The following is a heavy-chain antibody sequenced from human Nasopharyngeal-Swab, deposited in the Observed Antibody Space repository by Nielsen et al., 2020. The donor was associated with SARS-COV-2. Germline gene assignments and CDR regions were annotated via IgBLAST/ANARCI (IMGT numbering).Heavy chain of an antibody. V-gene: IGHV1-18*01. D-gene: IGHD4-17*01. Sequence: ASVKVSCKASGYTFTSYGISWVRQAPGQGLEWMGWISAYNGNTNYAQKLQGRVTMTTDTSMSTAYMELRSLRSDDTAVYYCARLDEIDYGRSYYYYGMDVWGQGTTVTVSS. J-gene: IGHJ6*02. CDR1: GYTFTSYG. CDR3: ARLDEIDYGRSYYYYGMDV. CDR2: ISAYNGNT.